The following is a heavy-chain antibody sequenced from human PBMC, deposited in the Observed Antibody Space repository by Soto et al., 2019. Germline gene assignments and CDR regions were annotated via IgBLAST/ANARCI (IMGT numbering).Heavy chain of an antibody. V-gene: IGHV3-23*01. J-gene: IGHJ4*02. CDR2: INSGGGGT. D-gene: IGHD2-2*01. Sequence: EVQLLESGGGLVQPGGSLRLSCAASGFTFSVYAMTWVRQAPGKGLEWVSTINSGGGGTYYADSVKGRFTISRDNSKNTLYLQMNSLRADDTALYFCARLGYCSSASCPNFAYWGQGTLVTVSS. CDR1: GFTFSVYA. CDR3: ARLGYCSSASCPNFAY.